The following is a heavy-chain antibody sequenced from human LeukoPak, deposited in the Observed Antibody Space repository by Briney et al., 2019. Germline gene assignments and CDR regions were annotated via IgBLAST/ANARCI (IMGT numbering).Heavy chain of an antibody. CDR2: ISYDGSTK. D-gene: IGHD3-16*01. CDR1: GFSLSSYA. J-gene: IGHJ4*02. V-gene: IGHV3-33*06. Sequence: GGSLRLSCGASGFSLSSYAMHWVRQAPGKGLEWVAVISYDGSTKYYADSVKGRFTISRDNSKNTVYLQMSNLRAEDTAVYYCAKRGRTWDLESWGQGTMVTVSS. CDR3: AKRGRTWDLES.